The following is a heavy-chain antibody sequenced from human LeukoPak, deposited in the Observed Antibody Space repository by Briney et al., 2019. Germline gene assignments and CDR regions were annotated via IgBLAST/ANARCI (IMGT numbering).Heavy chain of an antibody. CDR2: IYYSGST. Sequence: SETLSLTCTVSGGSISSGGYYWSWIRQHPGKGLEWIGYIYYSGSTYYNPSLKSRVTISVDTSKNQFSLKLSSVTAADTAVYYCARRCRYQLLKDWFDPWGQGTLVTVSS. V-gene: IGHV4-31*03. CDR1: GGSISSGGYY. D-gene: IGHD2-2*01. J-gene: IGHJ5*02. CDR3: ARRCRYQLLKDWFDP.